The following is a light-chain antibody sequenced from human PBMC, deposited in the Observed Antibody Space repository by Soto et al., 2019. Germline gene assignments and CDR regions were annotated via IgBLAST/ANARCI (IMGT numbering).Light chain of an antibody. Sequence: IVLTQSPATLSLSPGERATLPCRASKSVCRYLASYQQRSGQAPRLLIYDASNRATDIPARFSGSGSGTDFTFTISSLEPEDFAVYYCQQRSNWPLTFGGGTKVEIK. CDR2: DAS. V-gene: IGKV3-11*01. CDR3: QQRSNWPLT. J-gene: IGKJ4*02. CDR1: KSVCRY.